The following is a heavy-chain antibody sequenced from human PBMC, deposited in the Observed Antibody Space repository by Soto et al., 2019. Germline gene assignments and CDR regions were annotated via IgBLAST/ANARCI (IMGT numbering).Heavy chain of an antibody. CDR2: IWYEGSNK. D-gene: IGHD2-15*01. Sequence: GGSLRLSCAASGFTFSSYGMHWVRQAPGKGLEWVAVIWYEGSNKYYADSVKGRFTNSRDNSKNTLYLQMNSLRAEDTAEYYCARDVGYCSGGSCDQYGMDVWGQGTTVTVSS. CDR1: GFTFSSYG. J-gene: IGHJ6*02. CDR3: ARDVGYCSGGSCDQYGMDV. V-gene: IGHV3-33*01.